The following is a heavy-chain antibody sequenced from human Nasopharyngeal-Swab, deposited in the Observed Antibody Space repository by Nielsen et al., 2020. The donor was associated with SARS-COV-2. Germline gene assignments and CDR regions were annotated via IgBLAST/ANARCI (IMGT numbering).Heavy chain of an antibody. CDR2: IQSKTDGGTT. CDR3: ATDWEGIADY. V-gene: IGHV3-15*01. D-gene: IGHD1-26*01. Sequence: SCAGSGFTFNNAWMSWVRQAPGKGLEWVGRIQSKTDGGTTDYAAPVKGRFTISRDDSKNTLYLQMNSLKTEDTAVYYCATDWEGIADYWGQGTLVTVSS. J-gene: IGHJ4*02. CDR1: GFTFNNAW.